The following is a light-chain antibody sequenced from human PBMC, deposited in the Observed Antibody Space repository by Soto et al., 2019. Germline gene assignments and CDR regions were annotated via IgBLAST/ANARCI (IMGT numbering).Light chain of an antibody. CDR1: QRISSY. J-gene: IGKJ5*01. CDR3: QQSYSTPPIT. CDR2: AAS. V-gene: IGKV1-39*01. Sequence: SPMTKTPTSLTESVGEIVTISCRASQRISSYLNWYQQKPAKAPKLMIYAASSLQSGVPSRFSGSGSGTDFTLTISSLQPEDFSTYYCQQSYSTPPITFGQGTRLEI.